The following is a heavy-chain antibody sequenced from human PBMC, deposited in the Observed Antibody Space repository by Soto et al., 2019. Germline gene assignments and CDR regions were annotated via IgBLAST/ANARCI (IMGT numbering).Heavy chain of an antibody. V-gene: IGHV5-51*01. CDR2: IYPDHSDT. CDR1: GYQFAIHW. J-gene: IGHJ6*02. CDR3: AASIFYYGMDV. Sequence: GESLKISCKTSGYQFAIHWIAWVRQMPGKGPEWMGAIYPDHSDTRYSPSFQGQVTISVDKSTDTAYLQWGSLKASDTAVYYCAASIFYYGMDVWGQGTTVTVSS.